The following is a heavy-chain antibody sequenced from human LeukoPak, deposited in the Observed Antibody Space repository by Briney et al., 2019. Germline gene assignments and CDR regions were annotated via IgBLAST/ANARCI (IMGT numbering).Heavy chain of an antibody. CDR3: ATTYSRSGDDWSAP. D-gene: IGHD2-21*01. CDR2: IYYSGST. Sequence: SETLSLTCTVSGGSISRNYWSWIRKSPGRGLEWIGYIYYSGSTHYNPSLKSRVTMSIDTSKNKFSLKLSSATAADTAIYYCATTYSRSGDDWSAPWGQGILVTVSS. V-gene: IGHV4-59*01. CDR1: GGSISRNY. J-gene: IGHJ5*02.